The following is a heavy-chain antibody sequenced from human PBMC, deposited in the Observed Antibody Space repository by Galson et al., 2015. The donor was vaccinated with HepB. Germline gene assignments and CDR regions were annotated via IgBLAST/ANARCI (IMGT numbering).Heavy chain of an antibody. D-gene: IGHD4-17*01. J-gene: IGHJ4*02. CDR3: ARGFGGDFVN. Sequence: LSLTCAVYGVSFSGYSWTWIRQPPGKGLEWIGDINHSGSTDYNPSLKGRITVLIDTSRKQFSLKLSSVTAADTAVYFCARGFGGDFVNWGQGTLVTVSS. V-gene: IGHV4-34*01. CDR1: GVSFSGYS. CDR2: INHSGST.